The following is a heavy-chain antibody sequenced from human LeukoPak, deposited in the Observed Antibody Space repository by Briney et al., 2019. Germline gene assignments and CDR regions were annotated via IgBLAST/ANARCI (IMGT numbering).Heavy chain of an antibody. CDR3: AKGTGDTAYYFDF. Sequence: PGGSLRLSCAASGFTFSSYAMSWVRQAPGKGLEWVSAISGSGGSTYYPDSVTGRFTISRDNSENTLYLQMSGLRAEDTAIYYCAKGTGDTAYYFDFWGQGVLVTVSS. CDR2: ISGSGGST. V-gene: IGHV3-23*01. CDR1: GFTFSSYA. J-gene: IGHJ4*02. D-gene: IGHD7-27*01.